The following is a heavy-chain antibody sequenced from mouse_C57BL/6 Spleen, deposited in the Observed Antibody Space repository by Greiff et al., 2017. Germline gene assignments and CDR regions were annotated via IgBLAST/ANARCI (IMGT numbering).Heavy chain of an antibody. J-gene: IGHJ3*01. Sequence: VKLQESGAELAKPGASVKLSCKASGYTFTSYWMHWVKQRPGQGLEWIGYINPRSGYTKYNQKFKDKATLTADKSSSTAYMQLRSLTYEDYAVYYCAIEEYAWFAYWGQGTLVTVSA. D-gene: IGHD5-1*01. V-gene: IGHV1-7*01. CDR3: AIEEYAWFAY. CDR2: INPRSGYT. CDR1: GYTFTSYW.